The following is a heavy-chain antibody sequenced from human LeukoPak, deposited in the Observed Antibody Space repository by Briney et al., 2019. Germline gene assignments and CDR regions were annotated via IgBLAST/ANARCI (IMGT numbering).Heavy chain of an antibody. V-gene: IGHV3-64*01. D-gene: IGHD6-13*01. Sequence: PGGSLRLSCAASGFTFSSYAMHWVRQAPGKGLEYVSAISSNGGSTYYANSVKGRFTISRDNSKNTLYLQMGSLRAEDMAVYYCARDELEAAAGVDYWGQGTLVTVSS. CDR2: ISSNGGST. CDR3: ARDELEAAAGVDY. J-gene: IGHJ4*02. CDR1: GFTFSSYA.